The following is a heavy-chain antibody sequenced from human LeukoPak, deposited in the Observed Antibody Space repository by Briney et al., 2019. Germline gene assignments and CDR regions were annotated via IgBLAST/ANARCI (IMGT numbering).Heavy chain of an antibody. CDR3: ARGRIAVAGIGGAFDI. Sequence: SETLSLTCAVSGGSISSSNWWSWVRQPPGKGLEWIGEIYHSGSTNYNPSLKSRVTISVDKSKNQFSLKLSSVTAADTAVYYCARGRIAVAGIGGAFDIWGQGTMVTVSS. J-gene: IGHJ3*02. CDR1: GGSISSSNW. CDR2: IYHSGST. V-gene: IGHV4-4*02. D-gene: IGHD6-19*01.